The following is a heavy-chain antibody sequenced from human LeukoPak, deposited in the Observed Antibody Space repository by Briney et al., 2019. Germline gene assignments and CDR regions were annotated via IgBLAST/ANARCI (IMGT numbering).Heavy chain of an antibody. D-gene: IGHD4-23*01. CDR2: ISYDGSNK. CDR1: GFTFSSYA. J-gene: IGHJ4*02. V-gene: IGHV3-30*04. Sequence: HSGGSLRLSCAAPGFTFSSYAMHWVRQAPGKGLEWVAVISYDGSNKYYADSVKGRFTISRDNSKNTLYLQMNSLRAEDTAVYYCARDLSGGKSGYCWGQGTLVTVSS. CDR3: ARDLSGGKSGYC.